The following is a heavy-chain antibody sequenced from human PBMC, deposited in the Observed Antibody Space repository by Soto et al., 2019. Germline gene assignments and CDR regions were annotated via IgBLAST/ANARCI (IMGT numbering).Heavy chain of an antibody. CDR2: ISAYNGNT. CDR1: GYTFTSYG. J-gene: IGHJ6*02. D-gene: IGHD6-19*01. V-gene: IGHV1-18*01. Sequence: ASVKVSCKASGYTFTSYGISWVRQASGQRLEWMGWISAYNGNTNYAQKLQGRVTMTTDTSASTAYMELRSLRSDDTAVYYCARPGSGRSEGYYYGMDVWGQGTTVTVSS. CDR3: ARPGSGRSEGYYYGMDV.